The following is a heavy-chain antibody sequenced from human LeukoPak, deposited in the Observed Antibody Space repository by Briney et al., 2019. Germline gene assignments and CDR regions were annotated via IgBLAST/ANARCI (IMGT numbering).Heavy chain of an antibody. CDR3: ARGGAYDYVWGSYLNWFDP. CDR2: INHSGST. J-gene: IGHJ5*02. Sequence: SETLSLTCAVYGGSFSGYYWSWIRQPPGKGLEWIGEINHSGSTNYNPSLKSRVTISVDTSKNQFSLKLSSVTAADTAVYYCARGGAYDYVWGSYLNWFDPWGQGALVTVSS. CDR1: GGSFSGYY. V-gene: IGHV4-34*01. D-gene: IGHD3-16*01.